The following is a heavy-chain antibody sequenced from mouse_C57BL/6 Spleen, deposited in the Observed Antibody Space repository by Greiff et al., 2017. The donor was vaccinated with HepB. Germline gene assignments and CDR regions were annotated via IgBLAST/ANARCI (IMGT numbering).Heavy chain of an antibody. Sequence: VQLQESDAELVKPGASVKISCKVSGYTFTDHTIHWMKQRPEQGLEWIGYIYPRDGSTKYNEKFKGKATLTADKSSSTAYMQLNSLTSEDSAVYFCARSRNLYYYGSSWFAYWGQGTLVTVSA. D-gene: IGHD1-1*01. J-gene: IGHJ3*01. V-gene: IGHV1-78*01. CDR1: GYTFTDHT. CDR3: ARSRNLYYYGSSWFAY. CDR2: IYPRDGST.